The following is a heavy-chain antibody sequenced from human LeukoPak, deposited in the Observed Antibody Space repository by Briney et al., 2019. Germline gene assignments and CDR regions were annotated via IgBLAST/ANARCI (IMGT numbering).Heavy chain of an antibody. CDR3: ARIAASLYFFEY. CDR2: IYYSGST. J-gene: IGHJ4*02. Sequence: SETLSLTCTVSGGSISSGDYYWSWIRQPPGKGLEWIGYIYYSGSTYYNPSLKSRVTISVDTSKNQFSLKLSSVTAADTAVYYCARIAASLYFFEYWGQGMLVTVSS. CDR1: GGSISSGDYY. V-gene: IGHV4-30-4*08. D-gene: IGHD6-13*01.